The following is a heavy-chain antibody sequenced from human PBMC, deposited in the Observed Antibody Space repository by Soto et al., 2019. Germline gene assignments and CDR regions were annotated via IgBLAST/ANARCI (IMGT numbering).Heavy chain of an antibody. CDR3: ARDYEYPRGGWFDP. D-gene: IGHD3-3*01. V-gene: IGHV3-33*01. J-gene: IGHJ5*02. Sequence: QVQLVESGGGVVQPGRSLRLSCAASGFSFSRYGMHWVRQAPGKGLEWVAVIWSDGSNEYYADSGKGRFTISRDNSKNTLYLQMPSLRAEDTAVYYCARDYEYPRGGWFDPWCQGTLVTVSS. CDR1: GFSFSRYG. CDR2: IWSDGSNE.